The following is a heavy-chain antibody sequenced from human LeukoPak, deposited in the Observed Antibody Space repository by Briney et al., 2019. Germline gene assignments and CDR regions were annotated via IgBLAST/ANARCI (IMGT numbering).Heavy chain of an antibody. CDR2: ISSISTYI. CDR1: GFTFSGYS. J-gene: IGHJ4*02. CDR3: ARLSGNYLSYYFDY. D-gene: IGHD1-26*01. V-gene: IGHV3-21*01. Sequence: PGGSLRLSCAASGFTFSGYSMNWVRQAPGKGLEWVSSISSISTYIYYADSVKGRFTISRDNAKNSLYLQMNSLGAEDTAVYYCARLSGNYLSYYFDYWGQGILVTVSS.